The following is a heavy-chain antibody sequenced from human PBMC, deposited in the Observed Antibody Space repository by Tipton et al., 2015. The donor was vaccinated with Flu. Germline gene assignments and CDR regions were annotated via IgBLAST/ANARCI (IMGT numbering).Heavy chain of an antibody. J-gene: IGHJ4*02. CDR3: TTNGGWGPFDY. CDR1: GFTFSNAW. CDR2: IKTKTDGGTT. D-gene: IGHD6-19*01. Sequence: GSLRLSCAASGFTFSNAWMNWVRQAPGKGLEWVGHIKTKTDGGTTDYAAPVKGRFTISRDDSKNTLYLQMNSLKTEDTAVYYCTTNGGWGPFDYWGQGALVTVSS. V-gene: IGHV3-15*01.